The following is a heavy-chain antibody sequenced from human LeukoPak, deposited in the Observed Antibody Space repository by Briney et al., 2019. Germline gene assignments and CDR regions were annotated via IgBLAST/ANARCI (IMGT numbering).Heavy chain of an antibody. J-gene: IGHJ5*02. D-gene: IGHD4-17*01. V-gene: IGHV4-31*03. CDR1: GGSINSGSYY. CDR3: ARGHPTATPFDP. Sequence: SETLSLTCTVSGGSINSGSYYWSWIRQHPGKGLEWIGYIYYSGSTYYNPSLKSRVTISVDTSKNQFSLKLSSVTAADTAVYYCARGHPTATPFDPWGQGTLVTVSS. CDR2: IYYSGST.